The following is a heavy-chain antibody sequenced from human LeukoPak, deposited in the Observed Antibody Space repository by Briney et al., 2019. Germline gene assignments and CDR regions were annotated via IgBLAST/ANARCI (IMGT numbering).Heavy chain of an antibody. CDR1: GHSISSAYY. CDR2: IYHSGRT. J-gene: IGHJ5*02. CDR3: ARSRDNWLDP. Sequence: TSETLSLTCTVSGHSISSAYYWGWIRQPPGKGLEWIGNIYHSGRTYYNPSLRSRVTMSVDTSKNQFSLKLTSVIAADTAVYYCARSRDNWLDPWGQGTLVTVSS. V-gene: IGHV4-38-2*02.